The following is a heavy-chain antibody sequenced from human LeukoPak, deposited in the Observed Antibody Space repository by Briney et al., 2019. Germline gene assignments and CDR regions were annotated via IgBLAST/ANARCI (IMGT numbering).Heavy chain of an antibody. CDR1: GGSFSGYY. Sequence: SETLSLTCAVYGGSFSGYYWGWIRQPPGKGLEWIGEINHSGSTNYNPSLKSRVTISVDTSKNQFSLKLSSVTAADTAVYYCAGYYYGSGSYYLFDYWGQGTLVTVSS. V-gene: IGHV4-34*01. CDR3: AGYYYGSGSYYLFDY. D-gene: IGHD3-10*01. J-gene: IGHJ4*02. CDR2: INHSGST.